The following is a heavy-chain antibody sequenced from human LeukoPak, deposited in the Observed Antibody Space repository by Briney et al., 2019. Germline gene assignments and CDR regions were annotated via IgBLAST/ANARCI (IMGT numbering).Heavy chain of an antibody. V-gene: IGHV4-59*12. CDR2: IYYSGST. CDR1: GGSISSYY. CDR3: ARGGSGYPPFDP. J-gene: IGHJ5*02. D-gene: IGHD3-22*01. Sequence: KPSETLSLTCTVSGGSISSYYWSWIRRPPGKGLEWIGYIYYSGSTYYNPSLKSRVTISVDTSKNQFSLKLSSVTAADTAVYYCARGGSGYPPFDPWGQGTLVTVSS.